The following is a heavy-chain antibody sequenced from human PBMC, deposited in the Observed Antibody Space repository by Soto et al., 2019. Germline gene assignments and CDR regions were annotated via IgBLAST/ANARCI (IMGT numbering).Heavy chain of an antibody. Sequence: SETLSLTCTVSGGSISSSSYYWGWIRQPPGKGLEWIGSIYYSGSTYYNPSLKSRVTISVDTSKNQFSLKLSSVTAADTAVYYCARAQPIEYYGKFLVLSYYFDYWGQGTLVTVSS. V-gene: IGHV4-39*01. CDR1: GGSISSSSYY. CDR2: IYYSGST. CDR3: ARAQPIEYYGKFLVLSYYFDY. J-gene: IGHJ4*02. D-gene: IGHD3-10*01.